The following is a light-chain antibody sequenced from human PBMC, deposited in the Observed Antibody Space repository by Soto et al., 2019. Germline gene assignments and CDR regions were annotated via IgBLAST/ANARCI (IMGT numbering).Light chain of an antibody. V-gene: IGLV1-44*01. Sequence: QSVLTQPPSASGTPGQTVTISCSGSGSNIGSNNVDWYQQHPGTAPKHLIYSNNQRPSGVPDRFSGSKSGTSVSLAISGLQSEDEADYYCAAWDDSLNGRLFGTGTKLTVL. CDR3: AAWDDSLNGRL. J-gene: IGLJ1*01. CDR2: SNN. CDR1: GSNIGSNN.